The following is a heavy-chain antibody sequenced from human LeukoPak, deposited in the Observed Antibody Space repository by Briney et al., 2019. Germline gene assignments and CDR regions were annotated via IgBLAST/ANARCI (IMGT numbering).Heavy chain of an antibody. V-gene: IGHV4-39*07. CDR2: VYHSATT. CDR1: GGSVSSSRYY. J-gene: IGHJ6*03. D-gene: IGHD6-19*01. CDR3: SRDETYSSDWQSNHYYYYMDV. Sequence: PSETLSLTCTVSGGSVSSSRYYWGWIRQPPGKGLEWIGSVYHSATTYYNPSLKSRVTISVDTSKNQFSLKLSSVTAADTAVYYCSRDETYSSDWQSNHYYYYMDVWGKGTTVTVSS.